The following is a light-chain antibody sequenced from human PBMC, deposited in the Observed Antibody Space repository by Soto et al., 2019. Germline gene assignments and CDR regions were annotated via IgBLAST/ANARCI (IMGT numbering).Light chain of an antibody. CDR2: DAS. Sequence: DIQVTQSPSSLSASVGDRVTITCRASQSISSWLAWYQQKPGKAPKLLIYDASSLESGVPSRFSGSGSETEFTLTISSLQPDDFATYYCQQYNSFGQGTRLEIK. J-gene: IGKJ5*01. CDR1: QSISSW. V-gene: IGKV1-5*01. CDR3: QQYNS.